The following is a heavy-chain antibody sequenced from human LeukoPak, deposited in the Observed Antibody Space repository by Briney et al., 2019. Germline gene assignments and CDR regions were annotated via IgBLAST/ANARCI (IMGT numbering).Heavy chain of an antibody. Sequence: GGSLRLSCAASGFTFSNYWMGWARQAPGKGLEWVANIKQDGGEKYYVDSVKGRFTISRDNTKSSLYLQMNSLRDEDTAVYYCARDIGDCSSLSCYNHYYYMDVWGKGTTVTVSS. CDR1: GFTFSNYW. V-gene: IGHV3-7*01. J-gene: IGHJ6*03. D-gene: IGHD2-2*02. CDR2: IKQDGGEK. CDR3: ARDIGDCSSLSCYNHYYYMDV.